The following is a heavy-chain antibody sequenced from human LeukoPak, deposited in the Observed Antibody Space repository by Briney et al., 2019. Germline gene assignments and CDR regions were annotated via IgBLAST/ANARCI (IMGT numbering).Heavy chain of an antibody. CDR2: IIPIFGTA. V-gene: IGHV1-69*06. CDR3: ARGPRINTAVFAGSISARPRDYYTGMDV. D-gene: IGHD6-6*01. CDR1: GGTFNNYA. Sequence: SVKVSCKASGGTFNNYAISWVRQVPGQGLEWMGRIIPIFGTANYAQKFQGRVTITADKSTSTAYMELSSLTSEDTAVYFCARGPRINTAVFAGSISARPRDYYTGMDVWGQGTTVSVSS. J-gene: IGHJ6*02.